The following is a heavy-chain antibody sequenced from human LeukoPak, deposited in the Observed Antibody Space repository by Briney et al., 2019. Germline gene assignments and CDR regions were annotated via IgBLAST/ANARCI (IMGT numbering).Heavy chain of an antibody. V-gene: IGHV3-20*04. CDR2: INWNGGST. CDR1: GFTFDDYG. Sequence: GGSLRLSCAASGFTFDDYGMTWVRQAPGKGLEWVSGINWNGGSTGYAVSVKGRFTISGDSAKNSLYLQMNSLRAEDTALYYCARDLGYKDYVSAFDIWGQGTMVTVSS. J-gene: IGHJ3*02. D-gene: IGHD5-24*01. CDR3: ARDLGYKDYVSAFDI.